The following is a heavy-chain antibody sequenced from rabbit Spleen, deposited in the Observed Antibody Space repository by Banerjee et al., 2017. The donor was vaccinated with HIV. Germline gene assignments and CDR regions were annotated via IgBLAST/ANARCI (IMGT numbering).Heavy chain of an antibody. CDR2: ISTGDGST. CDR3: ARDMDDVIGWNFGW. D-gene: IGHD4-1*01. V-gene: IGHV1S45*01. CDR1: GSDISSYW. Sequence: QEQLEESGGDLVKPGGTLTLTCTASGSDISSYWMCWVRQAPGKGPEWIGCISTGDGSTFYARWAKGRFTISKTSSTTVTLQMTSLTAADTATYFCARDMDDVIGWNFGWWGPGTLVT. J-gene: IGHJ4*01.